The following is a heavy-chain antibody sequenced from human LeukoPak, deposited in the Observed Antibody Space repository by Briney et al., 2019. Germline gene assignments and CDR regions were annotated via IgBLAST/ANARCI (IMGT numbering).Heavy chain of an antibody. Sequence: PGGSLRLSCAASGFSLSSYWMTWVRQAPGKGLEWVACINQDGSGRYCVDSVKGRFTISRDNSKNTLYLQMNSLKTEDTAVYYCARGYNSFDSWGQGTLVTVSS. D-gene: IGHD1-1*01. V-gene: IGHV3-7*03. CDR1: GFSLSSYW. CDR3: ARGYNSFDS. CDR2: INQDGSGR. J-gene: IGHJ4*02.